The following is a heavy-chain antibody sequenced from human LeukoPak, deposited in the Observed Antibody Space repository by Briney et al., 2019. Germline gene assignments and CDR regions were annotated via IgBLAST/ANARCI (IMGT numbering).Heavy chain of an antibody. J-gene: IGHJ3*02. V-gene: IGHV4-59*08. Sequence: SETLSLTCTVSGGSISSYYWSWIRQPPGKGLEWIGYIYYSGSTNYNPSLKSRVTISVDTSKNQFSLKLSSVTAADTAVYYCAGHSPYGSGSYRAIDAFDIWGQGTMVTVSS. CDR1: GGSISSYY. CDR3: AGHSPYGSGSYRAIDAFDI. D-gene: IGHD3-10*01. CDR2: IYYSGST.